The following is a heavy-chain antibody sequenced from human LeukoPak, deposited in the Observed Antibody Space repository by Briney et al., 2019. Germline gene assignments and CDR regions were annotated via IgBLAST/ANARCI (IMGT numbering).Heavy chain of an antibody. CDR3: AALSGSHWNFDY. Sequence: SETLSLTCTVSRGSIGSYCWSWVRQPPGKRLEWIGHLDYSGTPNYSPSLRSRVAISVDTTKNQFSPKLSSVTAADTAVYYCAALSGSHWNFDYWGQGRLVTVSS. J-gene: IGHJ4*02. CDR1: RGSIGSYC. D-gene: IGHD1-26*01. CDR2: LDYSGTP. V-gene: IGHV4-59*03.